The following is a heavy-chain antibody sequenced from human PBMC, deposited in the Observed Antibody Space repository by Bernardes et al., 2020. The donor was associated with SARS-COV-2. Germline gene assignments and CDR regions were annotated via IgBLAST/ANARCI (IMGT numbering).Heavy chain of an antibody. V-gene: IGHV3-73*01. J-gene: IGHJ3*02. CDR3: TRVPPYSNSWWDAFDI. CDR2: IRSKANSYAT. Sequence: GVSLRLSCAASGFTFSGSAMYWVRQASGKGLEWVGRIRSKANSYATAYAASVKGRFTISRDDSKNTAYLQMNSLKTEDTALYYCTRVPPYSNSWWDAFDIWGPGTMVTVSS. CDR1: GFTFSGSA. D-gene: IGHD6-13*01.